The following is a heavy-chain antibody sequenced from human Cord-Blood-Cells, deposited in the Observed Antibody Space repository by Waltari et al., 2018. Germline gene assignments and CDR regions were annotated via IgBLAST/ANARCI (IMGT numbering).Heavy chain of an antibody. V-gene: IGHV1-24*01. CDR1: GYTLTELS. J-gene: IGHJ3*02. CDR3: ARRGRYCSSTSCYEYAFDI. D-gene: IGHD2-2*01. Sequence: QVQLVQSGAEVKKPGASVKVSCKVSGYTLTELSMHWVRQAPGKGLEWMGGFEPEDGETIYAQKFQGRVTMTEDTSTDTAYMELSSLRSEDTAVYYCARRGRYCSSTSCYEYAFDIWGQGTMVTVSS. CDR2: FEPEDGET.